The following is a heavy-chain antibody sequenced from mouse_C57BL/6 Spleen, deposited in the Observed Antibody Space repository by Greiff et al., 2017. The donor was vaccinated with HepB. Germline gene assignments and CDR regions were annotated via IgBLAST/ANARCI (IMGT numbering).Heavy chain of an antibody. CDR3: AQIPYDYDGGAFAY. CDR2: IWWNDDK. J-gene: IGHJ3*01. Sequence: QVTLKESGPGILQPSQTLSLTCSFSGFSLSTSNMGIGWIRQPSGKGLEWLAHIWWNDDKYYNPSLKSRLTISKDTSNNQVFLKFTSVDTADTSTYYFAQIPYDYDGGAFAYWGQGTLVTVSA. V-gene: IGHV8-5*01. CDR1: GFSLSTSNMG. D-gene: IGHD2-4*01.